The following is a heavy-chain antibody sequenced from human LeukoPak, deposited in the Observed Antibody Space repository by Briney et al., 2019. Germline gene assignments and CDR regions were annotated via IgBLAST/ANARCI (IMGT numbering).Heavy chain of an antibody. J-gene: IGHJ2*01. D-gene: IGHD3-16*02. Sequence: PGGSLRLSCAASGFTFSSYAMSRVRQAPGKGLEWVSAISGSGGSTYYADSVKGRFTISRDNSKNTLYLQMNSLRAEDTAVYYCARIPYDYVWGSYRSYWYFDLWGRGTLVTVSS. CDR2: ISGSGGST. V-gene: IGHV3-23*01. CDR1: GFTFSSYA. CDR3: ARIPYDYVWGSYRSYWYFDL.